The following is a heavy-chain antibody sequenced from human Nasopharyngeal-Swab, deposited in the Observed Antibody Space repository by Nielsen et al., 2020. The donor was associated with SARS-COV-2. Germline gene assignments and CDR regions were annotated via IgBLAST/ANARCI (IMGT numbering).Heavy chain of an antibody. V-gene: IGHV1-3*01. D-gene: IGHD4-11*01. J-gene: IGHJ6*02. CDR2: INAGNGNT. CDR1: GYTFTSYA. CDR3: AAYSSGPYYYYGMDV. Sequence: ASVKVSCKASGYTFTSYAMHWVRQAPGQRLEWMGWINAGNGNTKYSQKFQGRVTITRDTSASTAYMELSSLRSEDTAVYYCAAYSSGPYYYYGMDVWGQGTTVTVSS.